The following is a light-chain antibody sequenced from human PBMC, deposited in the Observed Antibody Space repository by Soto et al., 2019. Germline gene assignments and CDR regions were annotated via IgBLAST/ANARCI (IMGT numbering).Light chain of an antibody. Sequence: QSALTQPASVSGSPGQSITISCTGTISDVGGHGYVSWYQQHPGKAPKLMIYEVTYRPSGVSDRFSGSKSGNTASLTISGLQAEDGADYYCFSFTSHSSHYVFGTGTKVTVL. J-gene: IGLJ1*01. CDR1: ISDVGGHGY. V-gene: IGLV2-14*01. CDR3: FSFTSHSSHYV. CDR2: EVT.